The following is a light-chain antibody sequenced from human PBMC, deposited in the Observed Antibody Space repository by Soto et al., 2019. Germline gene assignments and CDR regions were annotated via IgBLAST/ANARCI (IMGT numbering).Light chain of an antibody. CDR1: QSTSSW. CDR2: DAS. J-gene: IGKJ1*01. Sequence: DNQMRQSRCTLSASVGDRVTITCRASQSTSSWLAWYQQKPGKAPKLLIYDASSLESGVPSRFSGSGSGTEFTLTISSLQPDDLATHYCQQYPGWTFGQGTKVEIK. CDR3: QQYPGWT. V-gene: IGKV1-5*01.